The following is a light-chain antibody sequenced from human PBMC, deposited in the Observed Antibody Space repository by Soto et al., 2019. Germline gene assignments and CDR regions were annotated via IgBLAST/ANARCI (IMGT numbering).Light chain of an antibody. CDR1: SNEFGSYNL. V-gene: IGLV2-23*02. CDR3: CSYAGISTFYV. Sequence: SVLTQPASVSGSPGQSITLSCTGNSNEFGSYNLVSWYQQHPGKAPKLMIYGVNKRPSGVSNRFSGSKSGNTASLTISGLQAEDEADYYCCSYAGISTFYVFGTGTKVTVL. J-gene: IGLJ1*01. CDR2: GVN.